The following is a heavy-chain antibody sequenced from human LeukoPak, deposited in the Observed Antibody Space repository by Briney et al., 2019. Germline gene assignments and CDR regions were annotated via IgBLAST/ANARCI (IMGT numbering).Heavy chain of an antibody. CDR1: GFTFDDHG. Sequence: GRSLRLSCAASGFTFDDHGMHWVRQAPGKGLEWVSGISWSSGIIGYADSVKGRFTISRDNSKNTLYLQMNSLRAEDTAVYYCAKNPNAYCSSTSCYRLDPWGQGTLVTVSS. CDR3: AKNPNAYCSSTSCYRLDP. CDR2: ISWSSGII. D-gene: IGHD2-2*01. J-gene: IGHJ5*02. V-gene: IGHV3-9*01.